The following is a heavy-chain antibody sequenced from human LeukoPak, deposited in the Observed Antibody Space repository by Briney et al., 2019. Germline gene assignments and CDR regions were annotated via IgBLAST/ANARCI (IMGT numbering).Heavy chain of an antibody. J-gene: IGHJ4*02. CDR1: GGSISSSSYY. D-gene: IGHD3-22*01. CDR2: IYYSGST. V-gene: IGHV4-39*01. CDR3: ARQYYYDSSGYYFGY. Sequence: PSETLSLTCTVSGGSISSSSYYWGWIRQPPGKGLEWIGSIYYSGSTYYNPSLQSRVTISVDTSKNQFSLKLSSVTAADTAVYYCARQYYYDSSGYYFGYWGQGTLVTVSS.